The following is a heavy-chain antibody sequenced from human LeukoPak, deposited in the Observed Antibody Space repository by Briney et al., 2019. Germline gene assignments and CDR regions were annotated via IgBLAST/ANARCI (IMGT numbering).Heavy chain of an antibody. V-gene: IGHV3-7*01. CDR1: GFTFSQYG. Sequence: GGSLRLSCAASGFTFSQYGIHWVRQAPGKGLEWVATIKEDGNEKYYVDSVEGRFTISRDNAKNSLYLQMNSLRVEDTAVYYCAGEYSSSSDAFDIWGQGTMVTVSS. D-gene: IGHD6-6*01. CDR3: AGEYSSSSDAFDI. CDR2: IKEDGNEK. J-gene: IGHJ3*02.